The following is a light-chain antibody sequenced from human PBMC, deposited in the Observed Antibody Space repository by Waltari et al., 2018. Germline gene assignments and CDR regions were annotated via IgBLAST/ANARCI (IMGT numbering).Light chain of an antibody. V-gene: IGLV2-14*03. CDR2: DVS. CDR1: SSDVGTYNY. CDR3: SSYITTNTLEL. Sequence: QPASVSGSPGQSITISCTGTSSDVGTYNYVSWYQQHPGKAPKLLIYDVSYRTSGVSYRFSGSKSGNTASLTISGLQAEDEADYYCSSYITTNTLELFGGG. J-gene: IGLJ3*02.